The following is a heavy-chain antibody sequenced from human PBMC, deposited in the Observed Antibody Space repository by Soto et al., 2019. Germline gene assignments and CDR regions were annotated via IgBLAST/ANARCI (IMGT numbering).Heavy chain of an antibody. Sequence: GGSLRLSCAASGFTFSSYAMSWVRQAPGKGLEWVSAISGSGGSTYYADSVKGRFTISRDNSKNTLYLQMNSLRAEDTAVYYCAKSYFKALQTLYGYWGQGTLVTVSS. V-gene: IGHV3-23*01. CDR3: AKSYFKALQTLYGY. CDR2: ISGSGGST. D-gene: IGHD4-4*01. CDR1: GFTFSSYA. J-gene: IGHJ4*02.